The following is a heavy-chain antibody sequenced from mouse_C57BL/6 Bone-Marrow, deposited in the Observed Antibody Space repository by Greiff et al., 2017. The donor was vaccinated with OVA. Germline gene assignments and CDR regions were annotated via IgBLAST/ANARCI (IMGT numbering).Heavy chain of an antibody. D-gene: IGHD1-1*01. CDR3: TRSSSSPFAY. V-gene: IGHV1-15*01. CDR1: GYTFTDYE. Sequence: VQLQQSGAELVRPGASVTLSCKASGYTFTDYEMHWVKQTPVHGLEWIGAIDPETGGTAYNQKFKGKAILTADKSSSTAYMELRSLTSEDSAVYYCTRSSSSPFAYWGQGTLVTVSA. CDR2: IDPETGGT. J-gene: IGHJ3*01.